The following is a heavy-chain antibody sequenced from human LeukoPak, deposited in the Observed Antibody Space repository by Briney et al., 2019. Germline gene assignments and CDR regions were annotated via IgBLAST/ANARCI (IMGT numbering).Heavy chain of an antibody. Sequence: PGGSLRLSCAASGFTFSSYGMSWVRQAPGKGPEWVSTINEGGGRAYYADSVKGRFTISRDNSKNALYLQMSSLRAEDPAVYYCARGGLRLFDYWGQGTLVTVSS. CDR1: GFTFSSYG. CDR2: INEGGGRA. V-gene: IGHV3-23*01. CDR3: ARGGLRLFDY. D-gene: IGHD5-12*01. J-gene: IGHJ4*02.